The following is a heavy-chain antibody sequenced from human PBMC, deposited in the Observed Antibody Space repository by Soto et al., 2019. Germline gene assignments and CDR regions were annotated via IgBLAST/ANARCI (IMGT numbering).Heavy chain of an antibody. CDR2: ISSSSSYI. J-gene: IGHJ4*02. D-gene: IGHD3-10*01. V-gene: IGHV3-21*01. Sequence: EVQLVESGGGLVKPGGSLRLSCAASGFTFSSYSMNWVRQAPGKGLEWGSSISSSSSYIYYADSVKGRFTISRDNAKNSLYLQMNSLRAEDTAVYYCARVGYYGSGSYYNCDYWGQGTLVTVSS. CDR3: ARVGYYGSGSYYNCDY. CDR1: GFTFSSYS.